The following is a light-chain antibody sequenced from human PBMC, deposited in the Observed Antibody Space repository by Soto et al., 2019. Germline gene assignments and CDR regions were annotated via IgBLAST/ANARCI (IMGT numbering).Light chain of an antibody. Sequence: DILLTQSPSSLSASVGDRVTITCRTSQNIRNYLNWYSQKPGEAPKLLIYGASTLQSGVPSRFSGSGSGTDFTLTISSLQPEDFATYLCQQSFNTPSWTFGQGTKVEIK. V-gene: IGKV1-39*01. J-gene: IGKJ1*01. CDR3: QQSFNTPSWT. CDR2: GAS. CDR1: QNIRNY.